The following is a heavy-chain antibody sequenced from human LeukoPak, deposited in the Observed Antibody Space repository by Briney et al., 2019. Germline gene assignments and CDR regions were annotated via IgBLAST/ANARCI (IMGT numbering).Heavy chain of an antibody. CDR3: AKLNTIFGVAGMDV. V-gene: IGHV3-23*01. CDR1: GFAFTNYW. D-gene: IGHD3-3*01. Sequence: QPGGSLRLSCAASGFAFTNYWMDWVRQAPGKGLEWVSAISGSGGSTYYADSVKGRFTISRDNPKNTLYLQMNSLRAEDTAVYYCAKLNTIFGVAGMDVWGQGTTVTVSS. J-gene: IGHJ6*02. CDR2: ISGSGGST.